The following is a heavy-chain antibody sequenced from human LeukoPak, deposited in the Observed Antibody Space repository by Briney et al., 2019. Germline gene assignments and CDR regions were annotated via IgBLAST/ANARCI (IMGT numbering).Heavy chain of an antibody. CDR1: GDSISSFY. CDR2: IYSSGDT. CDR3: ARGNYDFWSGYYGDYGLDV. J-gene: IGHJ6*02. Sequence: SETLSLTCIVSGDSISSFYWSWIRQPPEKGLEWIGYIYSSGDTNYNPSLKSRVTISVDTSKNQFSLNLRSVTAADTAVYYCARGNYDFWSGYYGDYGLDVWGQGTTVAVSS. V-gene: IGHV4-59*01. D-gene: IGHD3-3*01.